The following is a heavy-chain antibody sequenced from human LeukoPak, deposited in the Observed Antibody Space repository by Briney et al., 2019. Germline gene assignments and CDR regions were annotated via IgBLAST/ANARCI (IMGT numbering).Heavy chain of an antibody. D-gene: IGHD1-26*01. V-gene: IGHV1-18*01. CDR3: ARVRGIGGATHPSNY. J-gene: IGHJ4*02. CDR2: ISAYNGNT. Sequence: ASVKVSCKASGYTFTSYGISWVRQAPGQGLEWMGWISAYNGNTNYAQKLQGRVTMTTDTSTSTAYMELRSLRSDDTAVYYCARVRGIGGATHPSNYWAQGTLVTVSS. CDR1: GYTFTSYG.